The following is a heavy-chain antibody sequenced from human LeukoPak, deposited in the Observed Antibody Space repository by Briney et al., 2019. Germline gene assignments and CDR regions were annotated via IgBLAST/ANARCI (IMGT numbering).Heavy chain of an antibody. CDR1: GYSISSGHY. CDR3: ARGRRIRFLGPYYFDY. Sequence: PSETLSLTCTVSGYSISSGHYWGWIRQPPGKGLEWIGSIYHSGSTYYNPSLKSRVTISVDTSKHQFSLKLSSVTAADPAAYYCARGRRIRFLGPYYFDYWGQGTLVTVSS. CDR2: IYHSGST. V-gene: IGHV4-38-2*02. D-gene: IGHD3-3*01. J-gene: IGHJ4*02.